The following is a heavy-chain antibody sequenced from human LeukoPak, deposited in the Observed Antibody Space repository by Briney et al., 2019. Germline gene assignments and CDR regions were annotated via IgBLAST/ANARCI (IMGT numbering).Heavy chain of an antibody. V-gene: IGHV4-59*11. CDR1: GGSISSHF. J-gene: IGHJ4*02. CDR2: IHYSGST. Sequence: SETLSLSCTVSGGSISSHFWSWIRQPPGKGLEWIGYIHYSGSTNYNPSLKSRVTISVDTSKNQFSLRLSSVTAADTAVYYCARDGYSGSSLFDYWGQGTLVTVSS. D-gene: IGHD1-26*01. CDR3: ARDGYSGSSLFDY.